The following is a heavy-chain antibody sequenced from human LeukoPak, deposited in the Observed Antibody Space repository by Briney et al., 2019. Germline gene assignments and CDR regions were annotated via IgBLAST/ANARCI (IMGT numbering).Heavy chain of an antibody. J-gene: IGHJ4*02. D-gene: IGHD3-9*01. V-gene: IGHV3-66*04. CDR3: TTLTGYSHFDS. CDR1: GFSVSSYD. Sequence: GGSLRLSCVASGFSVSSYDMNWVRQSPGKGLEWVSTIYGAGRTYYAGSVKDRFTISKDISTNTIYLQMNTLRADDTAVYYCTTLTGYSHFDSWGQGTLVTVFS. CDR2: IYGAGRT.